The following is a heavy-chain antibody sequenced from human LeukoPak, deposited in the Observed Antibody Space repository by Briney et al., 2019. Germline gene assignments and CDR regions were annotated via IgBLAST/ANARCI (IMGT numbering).Heavy chain of an antibody. CDR3: ASNLYSYGFDY. D-gene: IGHD5-18*01. V-gene: IGHV4-39*01. CDR2: IYYSGNT. J-gene: IGHJ4*02. CDR1: GGSISSSSYY. Sequence: SETLSLTCTVSGGSISSSSYYWGWIRQPPGKGLEWIGSIYYSGNTYYNPSLKSRLTISVDTSKNQFSLNLSYVTAADTAVYYCASNLYSYGFDYWGQGTLVTVSS.